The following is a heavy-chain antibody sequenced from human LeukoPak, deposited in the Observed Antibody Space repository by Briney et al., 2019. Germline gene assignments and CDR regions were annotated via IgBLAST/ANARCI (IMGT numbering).Heavy chain of an antibody. D-gene: IGHD2-15*01. V-gene: IGHV4-59*08. J-gene: IGHJ6*02. Sequence: SETLSLTCTVSGGSISSYYWGWIRQPPGKGLEWIGYIYYSGSTNYNPSLKSRVTISVDTSKNQFSLKLSSVTAADTAVYYCARHRIYCSGGSCYPPGRDYYGMDVWGQGTTVTVSS. CDR1: GGSISSYY. CDR2: IYYSGST. CDR3: ARHRIYCSGGSCYPPGRDYYGMDV.